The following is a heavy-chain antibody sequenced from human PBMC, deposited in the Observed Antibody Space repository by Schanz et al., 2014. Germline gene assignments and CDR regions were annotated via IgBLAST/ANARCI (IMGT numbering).Heavy chain of an antibody. CDR2: IDGRGITT. D-gene: IGHD3-10*02. Sequence: EVHLEESGGGLVQPGGSQRLSCAVSGFTFSNCDMTWVRQAPGKGLEWVAIIDGRGITTFYADSVKGRFTISRDNAKTPVYLPMTSLRDDATTVYYCAKRFHCSGSHPFDYWGQGTLVTVSS. J-gene: IGHJ4*02. CDR3: AKRFHCSGSHPFDY. V-gene: IGHV3-23*04. CDR1: GFTFSNCD.